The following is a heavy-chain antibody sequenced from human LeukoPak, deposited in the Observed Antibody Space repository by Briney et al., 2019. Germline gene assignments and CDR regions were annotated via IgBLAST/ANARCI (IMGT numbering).Heavy chain of an antibody. CDR1: GFTFSSYA. CDR2: ISGGGGST. Sequence: PGGSLRLSCAASGFTFSSYAMNWVRQAPGKGLEWVSAISGGGGSTPYADSVNGRFTISRDNSKNMVYMQMNSLRVEDTAVYYCAKDGLSGSGSYSWGKMGVWGKGTTVTVSS. J-gene: IGHJ6*04. CDR3: AKDGLSGSGSYSWGKMGV. V-gene: IGHV3-23*01. D-gene: IGHD3-10*01.